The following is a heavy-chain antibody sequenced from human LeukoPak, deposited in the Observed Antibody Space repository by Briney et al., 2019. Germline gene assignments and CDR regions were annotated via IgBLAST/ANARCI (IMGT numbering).Heavy chain of an antibody. CDR2: IYHSGST. CDR3: ARDGTLTTNWYFDL. V-gene: IGHV4-38-2*02. CDR1: GYSISSGYY. D-gene: IGHD4/OR15-4a*01. Sequence: SETLSLTCTVSGYSISSGYYWGWIRQPPGKGLEWIGSIYHSGSTYYNPSLKSRVTISVDTSKNQFSLKLSSVTAADTAVYYCARDGTLTTNWYFDLWGRDTLVTVSS. J-gene: IGHJ2*01.